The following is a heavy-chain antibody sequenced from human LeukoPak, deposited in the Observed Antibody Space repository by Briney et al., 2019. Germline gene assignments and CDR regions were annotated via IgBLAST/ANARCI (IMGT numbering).Heavy chain of an antibody. J-gene: IGHJ4*02. D-gene: IGHD2-15*01. V-gene: IGHV4-4*07. CDR2: IYSSGST. CDR3: ARETIVVVVAATDRGIY. Sequence: SETLSLTCTVSGGSISSYYWSWIRQPAGKGLEWIGRIYSSGSTNYNPSLKSRVTMSVDTSKNQFSLKLSSVTAADTAVYYCARETIVVVVAATDRGIYWGQGTLVTVSS. CDR1: GGSISSYY.